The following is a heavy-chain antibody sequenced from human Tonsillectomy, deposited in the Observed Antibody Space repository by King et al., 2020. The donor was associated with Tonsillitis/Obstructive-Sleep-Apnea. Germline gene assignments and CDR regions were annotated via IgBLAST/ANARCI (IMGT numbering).Heavy chain of an antibody. D-gene: IGHD4-17*01. J-gene: IGHJ6*03. CDR1: DGSISSYY. V-gene: IGHV4-59*01. Sequence: VQLQESGPGLVKPSETLSLTCTVSDGSISSYYWSWVRQPPGKGLEWIGYIYYSGTTNYNPSLKSRVTISVDTSKNQFSLKLRSVTAADTAVYYCARTKLDYGDYEFTYYMDVWGKGTTVPVSS. CDR2: IYYSGTT. CDR3: ARTKLDYGDYEFTYYMDV.